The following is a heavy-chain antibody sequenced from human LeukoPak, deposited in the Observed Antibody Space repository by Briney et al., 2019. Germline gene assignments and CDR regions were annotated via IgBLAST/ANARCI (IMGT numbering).Heavy chain of an antibody. CDR2: ISGSSSGI. D-gene: IGHD4-23*01. V-gene: IGHV3-21*01. CDR3: AREGRWDY. Sequence: GGSLRLSCAASGFTFSSFYMNWVRQSPGKGLEWVSSISGSSSGIYYADSVRGRFTISRDNAKNSLYLQMNSLRAEDTAVYYCAREGRWDYWGQGALVTVSS. CDR1: GFTFSSFY. J-gene: IGHJ4*02.